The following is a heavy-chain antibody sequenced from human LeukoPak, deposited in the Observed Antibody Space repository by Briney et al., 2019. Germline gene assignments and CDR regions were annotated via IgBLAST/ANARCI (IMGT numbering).Heavy chain of an antibody. V-gene: IGHV4-39*07. CDR2: IYYSGST. D-gene: IGHD6-19*01. J-gene: IGHJ5*02. CDR3: ATRGHWLVRTGDNWFDP. CDR1: GGSISSSSYY. Sequence: SETLSLTCTVSGGSISSSSYYWGWIRQPPGKGLEWIGSIYYSGSTYYNPSLKSRVTISVDTSKNQLSLKLSSVTAADTAVYYCATRGHWLVRTGDNWFDPWGQGTLVTVSS.